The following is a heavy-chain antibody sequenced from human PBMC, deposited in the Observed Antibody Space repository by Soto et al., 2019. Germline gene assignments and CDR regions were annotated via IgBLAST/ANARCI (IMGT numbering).Heavy chain of an antibody. V-gene: IGHV3-33*01. CDR1: GFTFSNYG. Sequence: GGSLRLSCAASGFTFSNYGMHWVRQAPGKGLEWVAVIWYDGSNKYYTDSVKGRFTISRDNSKNTLYLQVNSLRAEDTAVYYCARDLSPFRAVVTNWFDPWGQGTLVTXSS. CDR3: ARDLSPFRAVVTNWFDP. D-gene: IGHD2-15*01. CDR2: IWYDGSNK. J-gene: IGHJ5*02.